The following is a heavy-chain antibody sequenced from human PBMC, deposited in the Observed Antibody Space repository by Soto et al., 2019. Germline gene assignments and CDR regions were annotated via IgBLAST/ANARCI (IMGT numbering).Heavy chain of an antibody. V-gene: IGHV1-18*01. CDR2: ISAYNGNT. CDR1: GYTFTSYG. J-gene: IGHJ6*02. D-gene: IGHD1-7*01. CDR3: ARDPWRWVTGTTLYYYYGMDV. Sequence: ASVKVSCKASGYTFTSYGISWVRQAPGQWLEWMGWISAYNGNTNYAQKLQGRVTMTTDTSTSTAYMELRSLRSDDTAVYYCARDPWRWVTGTTLYYYYGMDVWGQGTTVTVSS.